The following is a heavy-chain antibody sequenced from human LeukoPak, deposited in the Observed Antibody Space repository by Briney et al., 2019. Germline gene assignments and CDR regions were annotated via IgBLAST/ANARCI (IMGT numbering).Heavy chain of an antibody. CDR1: GGSINSPGYY. D-gene: IGHD6-19*01. CDR2: IYSTGRT. V-gene: IGHV4-61*02. J-gene: IGHJ2*01. CDR3: ARDLVGVVAGTPYWYFDL. Sequence: SETLSLTCTVSGGSINSPGYYWSWIRQPAGRGLEWLGRIYSTGRTNYNPSLKSRVVISVEKSKNQFSLNLSSVTAADTAVYYCARDLVGVVAGTPYWYFDLWGRGTLVSVSS.